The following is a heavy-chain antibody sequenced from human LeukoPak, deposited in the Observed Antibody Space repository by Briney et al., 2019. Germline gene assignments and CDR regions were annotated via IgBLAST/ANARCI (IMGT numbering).Heavy chain of an antibody. CDR3: AKNDGSGSYVQDYYYYYMDV. V-gene: IGHV3-23*01. CDR2: ISGSGGST. D-gene: IGHD3-10*01. J-gene: IGHJ6*03. CDR1: GFTFSSYA. Sequence: GGSLRLSCAASGFTFSSYAMSWVRQAPGKGLEWVSAISGSGGSTYYADSVKGRFTISRDNSKNTLYLQMNSLRAEDTAVYYCAKNDGSGSYVQDYYYYYMDVWGKGTTVTVSS.